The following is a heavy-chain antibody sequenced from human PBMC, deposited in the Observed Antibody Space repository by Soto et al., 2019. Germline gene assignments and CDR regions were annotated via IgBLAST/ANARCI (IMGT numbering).Heavy chain of an antibody. J-gene: IGHJ4*02. CDR1: GFMFSAYW. CDR3: AKYSTSGPSRFFDL. CDR2: IHGDGGKI. V-gene: IGHV3-7*01. D-gene: IGHD5-12*01. Sequence: GSLRLSCAASGFMFSAYWMSWVRQAPGKGLEWVANIHGDGGKIYYVDSVKGRFTISRDNAKRSLYLQMNSLRAEDTAVYYCAKYSTSGPSRFFDLWGQGTLVTVSS.